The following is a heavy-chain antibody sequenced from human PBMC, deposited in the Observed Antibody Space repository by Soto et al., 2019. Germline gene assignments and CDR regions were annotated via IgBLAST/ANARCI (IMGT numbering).Heavy chain of an antibody. CDR3: ATVGGLSAYIWGSFLLNY. J-gene: IGHJ4*02. CDR2: ISYDGSDK. CDR1: GFTFSNYP. Sequence: GGSLRLSCAASGFTFSNYPIHWVRQAPGKGLEWVAVISYDGSDKYYADSVKGRFTISRDNSKNTVYLQMSSLRIEDTAVFYCATVGGLSAYIWGSFLLNYWGQGTRVTVSS. D-gene: IGHD3-16*01. V-gene: IGHV3-30*14.